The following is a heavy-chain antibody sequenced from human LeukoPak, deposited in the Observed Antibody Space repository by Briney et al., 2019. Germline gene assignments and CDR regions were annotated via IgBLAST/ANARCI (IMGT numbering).Heavy chain of an antibody. D-gene: IGHD3-22*01. CDR1: GYTFTRYG. Sequence: ASVKVSCKASGYTFTRYGISWVRQAPGQGLQWLGWISASNGNTNYAQKFRDGVTMTTDTSTSTAYMELRSLRSDDTAVYYCARAGVWDYSDSSGYHNAAFDIWGQGTMVTVSS. CDR3: ARAGVWDYSDSSGYHNAAFDI. CDR2: ISASNGNT. V-gene: IGHV1-18*01. J-gene: IGHJ3*02.